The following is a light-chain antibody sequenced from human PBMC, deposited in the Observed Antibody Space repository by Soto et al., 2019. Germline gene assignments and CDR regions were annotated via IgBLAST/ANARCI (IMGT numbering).Light chain of an antibody. Sequence: QSVLTQPPSASGSPGQSVTISCTGTSSDVGGYNYVSWYQHHPGKAPKLIIFEVSKRPSGVPDRFSGSKSGNTASLTVSGLQAEDEADYYCSSYAGHTIHYVFGAGTKVTVL. CDR2: EVS. V-gene: IGLV2-8*01. J-gene: IGLJ1*01. CDR1: SSDVGGYNY. CDR3: SSYAGHTIHYV.